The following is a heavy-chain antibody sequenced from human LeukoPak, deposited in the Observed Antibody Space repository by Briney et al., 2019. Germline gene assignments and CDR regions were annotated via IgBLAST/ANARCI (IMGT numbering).Heavy chain of an antibody. Sequence: PGGSLRLSCAASGFTFDDYAMHWVRQAPGKGLEWVSGISWNSGSIGYADSVKGRFTISRDNAKNSLYLQMNSLRAEDTALYYCAKGGPCSSTSCYKYYYYYGMDVWGQGTTVTVSS. J-gene: IGHJ6*02. D-gene: IGHD2-2*01. CDR1: GFTFDDYA. CDR3: AKGGPCSSTSCYKYYYYYGMDV. CDR2: ISWNSGSI. V-gene: IGHV3-9*01.